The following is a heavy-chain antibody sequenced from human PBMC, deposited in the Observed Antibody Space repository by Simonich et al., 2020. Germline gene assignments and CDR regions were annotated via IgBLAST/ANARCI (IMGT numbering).Heavy chain of an antibody. J-gene: IGHJ3*02. V-gene: IGHV1-2*02. D-gene: IGHD2-2*01. CDR2: INPNSGGT. Sequence: QVQLVQSVAEVKKPGASVKVSCKASGYTFTGYYMHWVRQAPGQGLEWMGWINPNSGGTNDAQKFQGRVTMTRDTSISTAYMELSRLRSDDTAVYYCARDPVVPAAIRNAFDIWGQGTMVTVSS. CDR3: ARDPVVPAAIRNAFDI. CDR1: GYTFTGYY.